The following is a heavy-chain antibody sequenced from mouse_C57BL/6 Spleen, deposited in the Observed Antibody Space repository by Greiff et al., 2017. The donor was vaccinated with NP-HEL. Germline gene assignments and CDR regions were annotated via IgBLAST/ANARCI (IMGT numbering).Heavy chain of an antibody. Sequence: QVQLQQSGAELVKPGASVKISCKASGYAFSSYWMNWVKQRPGKGLEWIGQIYPGDGDTNYNGKFKGKATLTADKSSSTAYMQLSSLTSEDSAVYFCARGFITTGRDYWGQGTSVTVSS. D-gene: IGHD1-1*01. J-gene: IGHJ4*01. CDR3: ARGFITTGRDY. CDR2: IYPGDGDT. CDR1: GYAFSSYW. V-gene: IGHV1-80*01.